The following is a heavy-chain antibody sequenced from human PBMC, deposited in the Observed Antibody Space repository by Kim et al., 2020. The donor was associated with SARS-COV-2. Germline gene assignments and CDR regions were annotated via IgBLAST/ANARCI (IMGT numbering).Heavy chain of an antibody. D-gene: IGHD6-19*01. CDR1: GGTFSSYA. J-gene: IGHJ4*02. CDR3: ARVGIAVAGRVTPSPYFDY. V-gene: IGHV1-69*13. Sequence: SVKVSCKASGGTFSSYAISWVRQAPGQGLEWMGGIIPIFGTANYAQKFQGRVTITADESTSTAYMELSSLRSEDTAVYYCARVGIAVAGRVTPSPYFDYWGQGTLVTVSS. CDR2: IIPIFGTA.